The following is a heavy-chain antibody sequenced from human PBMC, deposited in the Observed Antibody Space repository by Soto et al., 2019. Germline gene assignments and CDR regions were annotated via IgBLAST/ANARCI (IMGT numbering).Heavy chain of an antibody. Sequence: GESLKISCKGSGYSFTSYWIGWVRQMPGKGLEWMGIIYPGDSDTRYSPSFQGQVTISADKSISTAYLQWSSLKASDTAMYYCARLSYYYDSRGNWFDPWGQGTLVPVSS. CDR1: GYSFTSYW. CDR3: ARLSYYYDSRGNWFDP. V-gene: IGHV5-51*01. J-gene: IGHJ5*02. D-gene: IGHD3-22*01. CDR2: IYPGDSDT.